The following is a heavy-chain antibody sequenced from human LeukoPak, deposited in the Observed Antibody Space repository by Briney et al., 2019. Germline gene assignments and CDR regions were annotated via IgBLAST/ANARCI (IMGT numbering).Heavy chain of an antibody. CDR3: ARVRSGSYFP. J-gene: IGHJ5*02. CDR1: GGSFSGYY. Sequence: SETLSLTCAVYGGSFSGYYWSWIRQPPGKGLEWIGEINHSGSTNYNPSLKSRVTISVDTSKNQFSLKLSSVTAADTAVYYCARVRSGSYFPWGQGTLVTVSS. V-gene: IGHV4-34*01. CDR2: INHSGST. D-gene: IGHD1-26*01.